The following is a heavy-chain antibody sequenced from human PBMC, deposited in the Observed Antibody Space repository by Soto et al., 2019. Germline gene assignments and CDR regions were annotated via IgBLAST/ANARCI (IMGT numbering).Heavy chain of an antibody. J-gene: IGHJ4*02. D-gene: IGHD7-27*01. CDR2: ISSSSSTI. CDR3: ARLPGPNHRQLYFDY. CDR1: GLTFSSYS. Sequence: GSLRLSCAASGLTFSSYSMNWVRQAPGKGLEWVSYISSSSSTIYYADSVKGRFTISRDNAKNSLYLQMNSLRAEDTAVYYCARLPGPNHRQLYFDYWGQGALVTVSS. V-gene: IGHV3-48*04.